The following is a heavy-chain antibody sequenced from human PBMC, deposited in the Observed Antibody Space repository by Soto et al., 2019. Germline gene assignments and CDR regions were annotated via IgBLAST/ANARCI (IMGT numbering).Heavy chain of an antibody. CDR1: GYSFPSYW. CDR2: IDPSDSYI. J-gene: IGHJ5*02. V-gene: IGHV5-10-1*03. Sequence: EVQLVQSGAEVKKPGESLKISCQGSGYSFPSYWISWVRQMPGKGLQWMGRIDPSDSYINYSPSFEGHVNISIDKSINTAYLQWSSLKASDTAIYYCVRHGQLALFDQWGQGTLVTVSS. CDR3: VRHGQLALFDQ. D-gene: IGHD6-6*01.